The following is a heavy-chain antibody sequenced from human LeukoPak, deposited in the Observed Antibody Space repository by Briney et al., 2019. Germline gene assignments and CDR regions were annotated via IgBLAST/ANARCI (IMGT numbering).Heavy chain of an antibody. D-gene: IGHD1-26*01. CDR3: ARVRVILGQMSYFDY. V-gene: IGHV1-18*01. CDR2: ISAYNGNT. J-gene: IGHJ4*02. CDR1: GYTFTSYG. Sequence: VASVKVSCKASGYTFTSYGISWVRQAPGQGLEWMGWISAYNGNTNYAQKLQGRVTMTTDTSTSTAYMELRSLRSDDTAVYYCARVRVILGQMSYFDYWGQGTLVTVSS.